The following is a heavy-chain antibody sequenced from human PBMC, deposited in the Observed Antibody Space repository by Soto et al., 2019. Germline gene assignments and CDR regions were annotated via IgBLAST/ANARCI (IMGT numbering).Heavy chain of an antibody. Sequence: QVQLEQSGAEVKKPGSSVKVSCKASGGPFSNDIITWVRQAPGQGLEWMGRIIPRLSTSTYAQKFQGRLTITADRSTGTAYMELNSLRSEDTAVYYCARDSPIGSTFSGYDAIDYWGQGTRITVSS. D-gene: IGHD5-12*01. CDR1: GGPFSNDI. CDR2: IIPRLSTS. J-gene: IGHJ4*02. CDR3: ARDSPIGSTFSGYDAIDY. V-gene: IGHV1-69*08.